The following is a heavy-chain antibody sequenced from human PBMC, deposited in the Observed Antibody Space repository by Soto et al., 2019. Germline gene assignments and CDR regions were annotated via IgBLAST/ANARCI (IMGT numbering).Heavy chain of an antibody. J-gene: IGHJ4*02. D-gene: IGHD6-19*01. V-gene: IGHV3-30-3*01. CDR2: ISYDGSNK. Sequence: GGSLRLSCAASGFTFSSYAMHWVRQAPGKGLEWVAVISYDGSNKYYADSVKGRFTISRDNSKNTLYLQMNSLRAEDTAVYYCASTIAVASLDYWGQGTLVTVSS. CDR1: GFTFSSYA. CDR3: ASTIAVASLDY.